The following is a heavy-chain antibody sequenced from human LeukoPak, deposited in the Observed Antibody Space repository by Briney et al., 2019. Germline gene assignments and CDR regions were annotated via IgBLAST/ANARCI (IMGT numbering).Heavy chain of an antibody. D-gene: IGHD2-21*02. V-gene: IGHV1-24*01. CDR2: FDPEDGET. CDR1: GYTLTELS. Sequence: ASVKVSCKVSGYTLTELSMHWVRQAPGKGLEWMGGFDPEDGETIYAQKFQGRVTMTEDTSTDTAYMEPSSLRSEDTAVYYCATAKAVVTAISSLAYYYGMDVWGQGTTVTVSS. J-gene: IGHJ6*02. CDR3: ATAKAVVTAISSLAYYYGMDV.